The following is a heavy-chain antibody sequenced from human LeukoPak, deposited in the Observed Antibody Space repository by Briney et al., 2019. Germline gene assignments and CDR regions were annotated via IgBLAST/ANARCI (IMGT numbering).Heavy chain of an antibody. CDR1: GGSISTYY. CDR3: ARDIGGYGSGSYYNAGRWFDP. Sequence: SETLSLTCTVSGGSISTYYWSWIRQPPGKGLEWIGRIYTSGSTNYNPSLKSRVTISVDTSKNQFSLELSSVTDADTAVYYCARDIGGYGSGSYYNAGRWFDPWGQGTLVTVSS. J-gene: IGHJ5*02. CDR2: IYTSGST. D-gene: IGHD3-10*01. V-gene: IGHV4-4*07.